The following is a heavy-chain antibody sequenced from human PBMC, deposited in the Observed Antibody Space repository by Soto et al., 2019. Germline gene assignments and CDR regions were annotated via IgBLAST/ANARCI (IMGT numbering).Heavy chain of an antibody. D-gene: IGHD2-2*01. Sequence: DVQLVESGGGLVKPRRSLRLSCAASGFTFTNYYINWVRQAPGRGLEWVSSISSNSRYIYYADSVKGRFTISRDNAKNSVYLQMNSLRAEDTAVYYCAREYRSIVFDIWGQGTMVTVSS. V-gene: IGHV3-21*01. CDR2: ISSNSRYI. J-gene: IGHJ3*02. CDR3: AREYRSIVFDI. CDR1: GFTFTNYY.